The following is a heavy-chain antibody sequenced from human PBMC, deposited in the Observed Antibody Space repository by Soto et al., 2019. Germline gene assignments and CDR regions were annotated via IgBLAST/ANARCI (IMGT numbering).Heavy chain of an antibody. CDR2: IKEDGSEK. V-gene: IGHV3-7*01. CDR3: SRDVVVGAKALNY. D-gene: IGHD2-15*01. CDR1: GFTFSNYW. Sequence: GGALRLSCSASGFTFSNYWMTWVRQAPGKGLEWVANIKEDGSEKHYVDSVKGRFTISRDNAKNSLYLQMNSLRVEDTAVYFCSRDVVVGAKALNYWGQGALVTVSS. J-gene: IGHJ4*02.